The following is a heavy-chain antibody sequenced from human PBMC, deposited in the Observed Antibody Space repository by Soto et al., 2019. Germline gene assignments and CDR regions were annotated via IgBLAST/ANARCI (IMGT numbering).Heavy chain of an antibody. D-gene: IGHD2-15*01. J-gene: IGHJ4*02. CDR1: GYSISSGLY. Sequence: SETLSLTCAVSGYSISSGLYWGWIRQPPGKGLEWIGSIDNNGVTNYNSSLKSRVTISRDTSKNQFSLRLTSVTAADTAVYYCGKILVGATGHTDADSWGPGTLVTVSS. CDR3: GKILVGATGHTDADS. CDR2: IDNNGVT. V-gene: IGHV4-38-2*01.